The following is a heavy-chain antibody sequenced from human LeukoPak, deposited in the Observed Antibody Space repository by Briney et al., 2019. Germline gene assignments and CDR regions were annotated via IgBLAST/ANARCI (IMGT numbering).Heavy chain of an antibody. J-gene: IGHJ3*02. CDR1: GFTFSSYG. V-gene: IGHV3-30*18. CDR2: ISYDGSNK. CDR3: AKPYRHYYDSSGYYPDAFDI. Sequence: GGSLRLSCAASGFTFSSYGMHWVRQAPGKGLEWVAVISYDGSNKYYADSVKGRFTISRDNSKNTLYLQMNSLRAEDTAVYYCAKPYRHYYDSSGYYPDAFDIWGQGTMVTVSS. D-gene: IGHD3-22*01.